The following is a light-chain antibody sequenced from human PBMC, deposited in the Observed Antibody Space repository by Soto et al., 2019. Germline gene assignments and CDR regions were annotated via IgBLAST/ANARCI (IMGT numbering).Light chain of an antibody. CDR2: DVS. CDR3: QQRSNRPRFT. V-gene: IGKV3-11*01. Sequence: EILLTQSLATVSLYTEERATLSCGASQSVDNYLAWYQQKPGQAPRLLIYDVSNRATGTPARFSGSGSGTDFTLSISSLEPEDFAVYYCQQRSNRPRFTFGPGTKVDIK. CDR1: QSVDNY. J-gene: IGKJ3*01.